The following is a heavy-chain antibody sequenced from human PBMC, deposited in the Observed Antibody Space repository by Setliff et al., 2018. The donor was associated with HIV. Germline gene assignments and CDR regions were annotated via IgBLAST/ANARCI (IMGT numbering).Heavy chain of an antibody. J-gene: IGHJ6*03. CDR3: VRASHMTPGNLLHSTGPYYSYYMDV. CDR2: IETTGTV. CDR1: GDSIRSQF. D-gene: IGHD4-4*01. V-gene: IGHV4-4*08. Sequence: SETLSLTCNLSGDSIRSQFWTWIRQTPGKGLGWIASIETTGTVNYSPSLKSRVSISLDPSRSQFSLTLRSVTAADTASYYCVRASHMTPGNLLHSTGPYYSYYMDVWGRGTTVTVSS.